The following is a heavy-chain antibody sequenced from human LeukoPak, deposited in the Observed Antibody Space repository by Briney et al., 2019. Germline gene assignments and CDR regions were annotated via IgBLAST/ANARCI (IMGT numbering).Heavy chain of an antibody. CDR3: ARVLVGYSSGWAFDY. Sequence: PSETLSLTCTVSGGSISSSSYYWGWIRQPPGKGLEWIGSIYYSGSTYYNPSLKSRVTISVDTSKNQFSLKLSSVTAADTAVYYCARVLVGYSSGWAFDYWGQGTLVTVSS. J-gene: IGHJ4*02. V-gene: IGHV4-39*07. CDR1: GGSISSSSYY. CDR2: IYYSGST. D-gene: IGHD6-19*01.